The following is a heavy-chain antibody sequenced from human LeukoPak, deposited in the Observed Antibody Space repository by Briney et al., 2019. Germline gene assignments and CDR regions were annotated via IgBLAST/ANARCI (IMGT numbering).Heavy chain of an antibody. CDR1: GFSITDHH. V-gene: IGHV3-72*01. D-gene: IGHD6-13*01. Sequence: GGSLRLSCAGAGFSITDHHMDWVRQAPGKGLEWVGRSATTKPNSCTTQYAASVRGRFTISRDDSQNSLYLQLNSLKTEDTAVYYCVRVVTTGSGWYHLDNWGLGTLVTVSS. J-gene: IGHJ4*02. CDR3: VRVVTTGSGWYHLDN. CDR2: SATTKPNSCTT.